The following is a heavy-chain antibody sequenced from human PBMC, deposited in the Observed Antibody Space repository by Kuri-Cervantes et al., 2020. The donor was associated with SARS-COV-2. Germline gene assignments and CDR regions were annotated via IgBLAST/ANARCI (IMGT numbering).Heavy chain of an antibody. Sequence: LRRSSASTGCTFSSYGIHSVRPAPGKWLEWVAVISYDGSNKYYADSVKGRFTISRDNSKNTLYLQMNSLRAEDTAVYYCAKDMAATQTLGNMNVWGQGATVTVSS. CDR1: GCTFSSYG. J-gene: IGHJ6*01. CDR2: ISYDGSNK. CDR3: AKDMAATQTLGNMNV. V-gene: IGHV3-30*18. D-gene: IGHD6-13*01.